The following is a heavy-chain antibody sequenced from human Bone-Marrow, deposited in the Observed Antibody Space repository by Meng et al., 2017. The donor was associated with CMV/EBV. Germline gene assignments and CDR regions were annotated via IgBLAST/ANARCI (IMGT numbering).Heavy chain of an antibody. J-gene: IGHJ5*02. D-gene: IGHD2-2*02. CDR1: GYTFTGYY. CDR2: INPNSGGT. CDR3: ARDWVPTCITPNCHTGMGS. Sequence: ASVKVSCKASGYTFTGYYMHWVRRAPGQGLEWMGWINPNSGGTNYAQKFQGRVTMTRDTSISTAYMELDNLRSDDTAVCYCARDWVPTCITPNCHTGMGSWGQGTLVTVSS. V-gene: IGHV1-2*02.